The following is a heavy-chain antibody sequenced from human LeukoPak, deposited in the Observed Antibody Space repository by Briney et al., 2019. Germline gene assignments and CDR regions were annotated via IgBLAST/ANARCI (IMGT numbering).Heavy chain of an antibody. CDR3: ARDTRSGGTIN. Sequence: SETLSLTSTVSGGSISSYYWSWIRQPPGKGLEWIGYIYYSGSTNYNPSLKSRVTISVDTSKNQFSLKLSSVTAADTAVYYCARDTRSGGTINWGQGTLVTVSS. CDR1: GGSISSYY. J-gene: IGHJ4*02. V-gene: IGHV4-59*01. CDR2: IYYSGST. D-gene: IGHD2-15*01.